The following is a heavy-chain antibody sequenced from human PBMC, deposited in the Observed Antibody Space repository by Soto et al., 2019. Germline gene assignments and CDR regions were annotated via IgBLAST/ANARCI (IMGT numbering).Heavy chain of an antibody. CDR1: GGSFSGYY. D-gene: IGHD3-9*01. J-gene: IGHJ5*02. V-gene: IGHV4-34*01. CDR2: INHSGST. CDR3: ARTSDYDILTGYYPDWFDP. Sequence: SETLSLTCAVYGGSFSGYYWSWIRQPPGKGLEWIGEINHSGSTNYNPSLKSRVTISVDTSKNQFSLKLSSVTAADTAVYYCARTSDYDILTGYYPDWFDPWGQGTLVTVSS.